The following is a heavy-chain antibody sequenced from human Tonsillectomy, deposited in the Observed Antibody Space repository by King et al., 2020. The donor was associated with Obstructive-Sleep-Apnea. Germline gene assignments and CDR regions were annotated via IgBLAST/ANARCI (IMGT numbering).Heavy chain of an antibody. J-gene: IGHJ5*02. CDR1: GYSISNGYW. CDR2: MYHSGST. Sequence: QLQESGPGLVKPSETLSLTCTVSGYSISNGYWWAWIRQPPGKGLEWIGTMYHSGSTYYNPSLKSRVTMSVETSKNQFSLKLSSVTAADTAVYYCAREWGVRWFDPWGQGTLVPVSS. D-gene: IGHD3-10*01. V-gene: IGHV4-38-2*02. CDR3: AREWGVRWFDP.